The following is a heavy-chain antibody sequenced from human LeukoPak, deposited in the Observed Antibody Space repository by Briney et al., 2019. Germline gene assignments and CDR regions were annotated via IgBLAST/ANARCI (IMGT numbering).Heavy chain of an antibody. CDR1: GYTFTDYY. CDR2: VDPEDGET. V-gene: IGHV1-69-2*01. J-gene: IGHJ4*02. CDR3: ATLSGGATEDY. D-gene: IGHD1-26*01. Sequence: ASVKVSCXVSGYTFTDYYMHWVQQAPGKGLEWMGLVDPEDGETIYAEKFQGRVTITADTSTDTAYMELSSLRSEDTAVYYCATLSGGATEDYWGQGTLVTVSS.